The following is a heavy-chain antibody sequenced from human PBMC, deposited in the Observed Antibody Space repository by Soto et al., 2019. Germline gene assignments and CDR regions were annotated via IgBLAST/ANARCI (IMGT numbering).Heavy chain of an antibody. D-gene: IGHD6-19*01. CDR2: INHSGST. CDR3: ARYWGSSGLPYYYGMDV. Sequence: SETLSLTCAVYGGSFSGYYWSWIRQPPGKGLERIGEINHSGSTNYNPSLKSRVTISVDTSKIQFSLKLSSVTAADTAVYYCARYWGSSGLPYYYGMDVWGQGTTVTVSS. CDR1: GGSFSGYY. V-gene: IGHV4-34*01. J-gene: IGHJ6*02.